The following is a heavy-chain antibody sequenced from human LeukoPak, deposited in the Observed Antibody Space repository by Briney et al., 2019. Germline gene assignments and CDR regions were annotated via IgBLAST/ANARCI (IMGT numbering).Heavy chain of an antibody. J-gene: IGHJ4*02. CDR2: IYYSGST. CDR3: ARHPFALAVAGLDY. CDR1: GGSISSSSYY. D-gene: IGHD6-19*01. Sequence: ASETLSLTCTVSGGSISSSSYYWGWIRQPPGKGLEWIGSIYYSGSTYYNPSLKSRVTISVDTSQNQLSLKLSSVTAADTAVYYCARHPFALAVAGLDYWGRGTLVTVSS. V-gene: IGHV4-39*01.